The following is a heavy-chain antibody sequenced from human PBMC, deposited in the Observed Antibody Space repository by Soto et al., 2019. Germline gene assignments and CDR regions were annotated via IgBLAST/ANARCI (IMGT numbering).Heavy chain of an antibody. D-gene: IGHD3-16*02. CDR2: ITDSPGST. CDR3: AEDVTGGGYMAFDI. Sequence: EVQLLESGGGLVQTGGSLRLSCAASGFAFSSYAMTWVRQAPGKGLGWASTITDSPGSTYYTDSVKGRFTISRDKSKNTLYLQMNSLRADDTAIYYCAEDVTGGGYMAFDIWVQGTMVTVSS. V-gene: IGHV3-23*01. J-gene: IGHJ3*02. CDR1: GFAFSSYA.